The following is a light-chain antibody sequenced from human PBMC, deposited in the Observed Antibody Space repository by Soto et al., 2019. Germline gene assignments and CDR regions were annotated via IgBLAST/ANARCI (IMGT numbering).Light chain of an antibody. Sequence: QSALTQPPSVSGAPGQRVTISCTGGSSNIGAGYDVHWYQQLPRTAPKLLIYGDFNRPSGVPDRFSGSKSGTSASLAITGLQAEDEADYYCQSYDSSLSGSKVFGGGTKLTVL. CDR1: SSNIGAGYD. CDR2: GDF. J-gene: IGLJ2*01. V-gene: IGLV1-40*01. CDR3: QSYDSSLSGSKV.